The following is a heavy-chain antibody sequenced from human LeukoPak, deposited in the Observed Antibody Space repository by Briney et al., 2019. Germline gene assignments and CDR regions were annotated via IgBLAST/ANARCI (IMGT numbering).Heavy chain of an antibody. J-gene: IGHJ4*02. CDR3: ARSDATGTLVSY. CDR2: IYYSGTT. D-gene: IGHD6-13*01. Sequence: SETLSLTCTVSGGSISSGGYYWSWIRQHPGKGLEWIGCIYYSGTTYYNPSLKSRVTISVDTSKNQFSLKLISVTAADTAVYYCARSDATGTLVSYWGQGTLVIVSS. V-gene: IGHV4-31*03. CDR1: GGSISSGGYY.